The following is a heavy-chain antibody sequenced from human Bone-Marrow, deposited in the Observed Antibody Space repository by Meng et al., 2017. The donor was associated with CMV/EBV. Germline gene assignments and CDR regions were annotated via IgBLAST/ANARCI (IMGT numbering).Heavy chain of an antibody. D-gene: IGHD4-17*01. CDR1: GFTFSSYG. CDR2: IRYDGSNK. CDR3: AQTTVTPVPFDY. V-gene: IGHV3-30*02. J-gene: IGHJ4*02. Sequence: QVRLVESGGGVVQPGGSLRLSCAASGFTFSSYGMHWVRQAPGKGLEWVAFIRYDGSNKYYADSVKGRFTISRDNSKNTLYLQMNSLRAEDTAVYYCAQTTVTPVPFDYWGQGTLVTVSS.